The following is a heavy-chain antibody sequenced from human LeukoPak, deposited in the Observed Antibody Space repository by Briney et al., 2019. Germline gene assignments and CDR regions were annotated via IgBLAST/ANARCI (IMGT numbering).Heavy chain of an antibody. J-gene: IGHJ5*02. CDR1: GGSISSYY. CDR3: ARTDRITMVRGVIIPWFDP. Sequence: PSETLSLTCTVSGGSISSYYWSWIRQPPGKGLEWIGNIYYSGSTNYNPSLKSRVTISVDTSKNQFSLKLSSVTAADTAVYYCARTDRITMVRGVIIPWFDPWGQGTLVTVSS. CDR2: IYYSGST. D-gene: IGHD3-10*01. V-gene: IGHV4-59*01.